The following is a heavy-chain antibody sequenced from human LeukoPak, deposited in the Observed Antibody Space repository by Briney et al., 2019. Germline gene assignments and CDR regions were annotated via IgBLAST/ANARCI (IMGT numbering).Heavy chain of an antibody. D-gene: IGHD4-17*01. CDR3: ARGTVTTLFDY. CDR1: GGSISYYY. V-gene: IGHV4-4*07. J-gene: IGHJ4*02. Sequence: SEPLSLTCFVTGGSISYYYWSWIRQPAGKGLEWIGRLYTSGSTDYNPSLKSRVTMSVDTSKNQFSLKLRSVTAADTAVYYCARGTVTTLFDYWGQGTLVTVSS. CDR2: LYTSGST.